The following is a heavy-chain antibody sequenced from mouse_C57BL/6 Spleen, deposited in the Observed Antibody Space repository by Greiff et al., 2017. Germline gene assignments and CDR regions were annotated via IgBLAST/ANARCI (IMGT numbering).Heavy chain of an antibody. J-gene: IGHJ4*01. CDR2: IGPGSGST. Sequence: QVQLQQPGAELVKPGASVKISCKASGYTFTDYYINWVKQRPGQGLEWIGKIGPGSGSTYYNEKFKGKATLTADKSSSTAYMQLSSLTSEDSAVYCCARRDYDGGGDYYAIDYWGQGTSVTVSS. CDR1: GYTFTDYY. D-gene: IGHD2-4*01. V-gene: IGHV1-77*01. CDR3: ARRDYDGGGDYYAIDY.